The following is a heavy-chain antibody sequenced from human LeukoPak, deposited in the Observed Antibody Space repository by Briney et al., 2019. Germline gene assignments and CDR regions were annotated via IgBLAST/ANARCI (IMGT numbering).Heavy chain of an antibody. Sequence: SETLSLTCTVSGGSISSSSYYWGWIRQPPGKGLEWIGSIYYSGSTYYNPSLKSRVTISVDTSKNQFSLKLSSVTAADTAVYYCARVYGSGCFDYWGQGTLVTVSS. D-gene: IGHD3-10*01. CDR1: GGSISSSSYY. J-gene: IGHJ4*02. V-gene: IGHV4-39*07. CDR2: IYYSGST. CDR3: ARVYGSGCFDY.